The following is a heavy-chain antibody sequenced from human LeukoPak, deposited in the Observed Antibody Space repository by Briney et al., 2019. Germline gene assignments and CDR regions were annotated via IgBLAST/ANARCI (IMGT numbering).Heavy chain of an antibody. CDR2: ISSSGSTI. CDR1: GFTFSSYE. V-gene: IGHV3-48*03. J-gene: IGHJ6*03. Sequence: GGSLRLSCAASGFTFSSYEMNWVRQAPGKGLEWVSYISSSGSTIYYADSVKGRFTISRDNAKNSLYLQMNSLRAEDTAVYYCARDARGPSYYYYYMDVSCKGTTVTVSS. CDR3: ARDARGPSYYYYYMDV.